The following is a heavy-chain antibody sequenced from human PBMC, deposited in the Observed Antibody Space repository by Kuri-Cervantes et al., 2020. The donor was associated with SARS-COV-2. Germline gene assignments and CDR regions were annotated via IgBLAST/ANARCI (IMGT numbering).Heavy chain of an antibody. CDR1: GYTLTELS. V-gene: IGHV1-24*01. CDR2: FDPEDGET. J-gene: IGHJ6*03. D-gene: IGHD1-26*01. Sequence: ASVKVSCKVSGYTLTELSMHWVRQAPGKGLEWMGGFDPEDGETIYAQKFQGRVTITTDESTSTAYMELRSLRSDDTAVYYCARDIVGAPYYYYYYMDVWGKGTTVTVSS. CDR3: ARDIVGAPYYYYYYMDV.